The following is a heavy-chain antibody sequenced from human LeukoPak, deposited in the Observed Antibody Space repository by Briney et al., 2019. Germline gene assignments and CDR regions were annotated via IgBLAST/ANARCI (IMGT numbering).Heavy chain of an antibody. CDR2: ISGSGGSI. D-gene: IGHD3-16*01. J-gene: IGHJ4*02. Sequence: GGSLRLSCAASGFTFSSYAMSWVRQAPGKGLEWVSTISGSGGSIYYADSVKGRFIISRDYSKNTLFLQMDSLRVEDTAVYFCAKDDAYYFDNWGQGTLVTVSS. V-gene: IGHV3-23*01. CDR3: AKDDAYYFDN. CDR1: GFTFSSYA.